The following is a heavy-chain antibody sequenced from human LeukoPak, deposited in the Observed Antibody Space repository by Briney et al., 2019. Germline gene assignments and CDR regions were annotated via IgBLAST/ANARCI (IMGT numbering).Heavy chain of an antibody. Sequence: SETLSLTCTVSGGSISSGDYYWSWIRQPPGKGLEWIGYIYYSGSTYYNPSLKSRVTISVDRSKNQFSLKLSSVTAADTAVYYCARANWVYYDSSGYLDYWGQGTLVTISS. D-gene: IGHD3-22*01. CDR1: GGSISSGDYY. V-gene: IGHV4-30-4*01. CDR3: ARANWVYYDSSGYLDY. CDR2: IYYSGST. J-gene: IGHJ4*02.